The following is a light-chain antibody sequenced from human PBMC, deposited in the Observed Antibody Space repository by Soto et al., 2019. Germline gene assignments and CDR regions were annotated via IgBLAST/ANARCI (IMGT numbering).Light chain of an antibody. J-gene: IGKJ1*01. CDR2: AAS. Sequence: IQMTQSPSSLSASLGDRVTITCGASRYIRSDLSWCQQRPGQAPKVLIYAASSLQSGVPSRFSGSGYGTDFNLTISSLQTEDFATYYCLQDYNYPWTFGQGTKVDIK. CDR1: RYIRSD. V-gene: IGKV1-6*01. CDR3: LQDYNYPWT.